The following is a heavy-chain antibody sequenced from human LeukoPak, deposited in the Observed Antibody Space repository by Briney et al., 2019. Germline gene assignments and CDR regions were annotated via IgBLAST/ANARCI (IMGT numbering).Heavy chain of an antibody. Sequence: ASVKVSCKVSGYTLTELSMHWVRQAPGKGLEWMGGFDPEDGETIYAQKFQGRVTMTEDTSTDTAYMELSSLRSEDTAVYYCARGRLLWFGELPDFDYWGQGTLVTVSS. CDR1: GYTLTELS. CDR3: ARGRLLWFGELPDFDY. D-gene: IGHD3-10*01. J-gene: IGHJ4*02. CDR2: FDPEDGET. V-gene: IGHV1-24*01.